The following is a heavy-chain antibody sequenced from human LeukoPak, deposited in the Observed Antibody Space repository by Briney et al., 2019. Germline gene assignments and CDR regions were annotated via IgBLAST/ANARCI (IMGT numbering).Heavy chain of an antibody. CDR1: GFTFSSYW. D-gene: IGHD3-3*01. CDR2: IKQDGSEK. V-gene: IGHV3-7*01. Sequence: GGSLRLSCAASGFTFSSYWMSWVRQAPGKGLEWVANIKQDGSEKYYVDSVKGRFTISRDNAKNSLYLQMNSLRAEDTAVYYCVSRALSGYYRVFDYWGQGTLVTVSS. J-gene: IGHJ4*02. CDR3: VSRALSGYYRVFDY.